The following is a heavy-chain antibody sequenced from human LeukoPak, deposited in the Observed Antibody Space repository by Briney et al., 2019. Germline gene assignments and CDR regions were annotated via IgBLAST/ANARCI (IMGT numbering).Heavy chain of an antibody. CDR3: ARRLCSGGSCYVNWFDP. CDR1: GGSINNYY. CDR2: IYYSGGA. V-gene: IGHV4-59*08. Sequence: SETLSLTCTVSGGSINNYYWIWNRQPPGKTPEWIGYIYYSGGANYNPSLKSRVTISVDTSKNQFSLKLSSVTAADTAVYYCARRLCSGGSCYVNWFDPWGQGTLVTVSS. J-gene: IGHJ5*02. D-gene: IGHD2-15*01.